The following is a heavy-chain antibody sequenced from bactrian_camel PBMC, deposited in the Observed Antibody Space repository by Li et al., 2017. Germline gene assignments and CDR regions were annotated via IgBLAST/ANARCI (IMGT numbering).Heavy chain of an antibody. CDR3: AAHSSPWCAIRAEIAGADFNY. V-gene: IGHV3S10*01. Sequence: DVQLVESGGGSVQAGGSLRLSCAVSVSSANDYCLGWFRQASGKEREWVGSLDSDGRMNYADSVKGRFTISEDNAKSTLYLQMNSLKPEDTAMYYCAAHSSPWCAIRAEIAGADFNYWGRGTQVTVS. CDR2: LDSDGRM. J-gene: IGHJ4*01. CDR1: VSSANDYC. D-gene: IGHD6*01.